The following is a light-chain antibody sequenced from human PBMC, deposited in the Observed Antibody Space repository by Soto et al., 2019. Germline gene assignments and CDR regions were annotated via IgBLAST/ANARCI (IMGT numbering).Light chain of an antibody. V-gene: IGKV3-11*01. CDR1: QSVGIY. J-gene: IGKJ5*01. Sequence: VLTQSPATLSLSPGERATLSCRASQSVGIYLGWYQQRPGQAPRLLIYDASNRAAGIPARFSGSGSGTDFTLTINSLAPEDFAVYYCQYRDTWPPAFGQGTRLEIK. CDR2: DAS. CDR3: QYRDTWPPA.